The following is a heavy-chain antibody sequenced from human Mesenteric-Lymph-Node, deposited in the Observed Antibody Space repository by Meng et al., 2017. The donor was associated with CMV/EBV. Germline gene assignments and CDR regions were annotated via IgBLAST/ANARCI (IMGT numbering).Heavy chain of an antibody. D-gene: IGHD2-2*01. V-gene: IGHV1-2*02. J-gene: IGHJ4*02. CDR3: ARDGSKVVPAVRVPNY. CDR2: INPDSGGT. CDR1: GYIFTGYY. Sequence: ASVKVSCKASGYIFTGYYMHWVRQAPGQGLEWMGWINPDSGGTNYAQNFQGRVTMTRDTSITTAYMELNSLRSDDTAVYYCARDGSKVVPAVRVPNYWGQGTLVTVSS.